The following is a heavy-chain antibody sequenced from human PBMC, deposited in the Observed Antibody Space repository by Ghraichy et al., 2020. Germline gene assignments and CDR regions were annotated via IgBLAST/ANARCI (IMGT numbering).Heavy chain of an antibody. V-gene: IGHV3-48*02. J-gene: IGHJ6*02. CDR1: GFTFSSYS. Sequence: GGSLRLSCAASGFTFSSYSMNWVRQAPGKGLEWVSYISSSSSTIYYADSVKGRFTTSRDNAKNSLYLQMNSLRDEDTAVYYCARDGGIVVVTATQYYYYGMDVWGQGTTVTVSS. CDR2: ISSSSSTI. CDR3: ARDGGIVVVTATQYYYYGMDV. D-gene: IGHD2-21*02.